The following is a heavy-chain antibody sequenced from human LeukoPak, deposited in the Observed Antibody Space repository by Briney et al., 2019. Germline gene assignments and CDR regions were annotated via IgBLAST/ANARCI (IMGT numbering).Heavy chain of an antibody. D-gene: IGHD2-2*01. Sequence: SETLSLTCTVSGGSMSSYYWTWIRQPPGRGLEWIGYIYHTGSTNYNPSLKSRVTISVDPSKNQFSLKLSSVTAADTAVYYCARRSTSWSGGVGFDSWGQGTLVTVSS. J-gene: IGHJ5*01. CDR3: ARRSTSWSGGVGFDS. CDR1: GGSMSSYY. CDR2: IYHTGST. V-gene: IGHV4-59*08.